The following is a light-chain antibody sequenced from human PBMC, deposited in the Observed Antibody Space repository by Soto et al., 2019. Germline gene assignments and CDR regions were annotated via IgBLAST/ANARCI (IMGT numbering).Light chain of an antibody. V-gene: IGLV2-8*01. CDR1: SRDIGGYDF. CDR3: LAYAGRTTLV. J-gene: IGLJ1*01. Sequence: QSAVTQPPSASGSPGQSVTISCTGTSRDIGGYDFVSWYQQYPGKAPQLIISEVNQRPSGVPDRFSGSKSGNTASLTISGLQSEDEADYYCLAYAGRTTLVFGTGTKVTVL. CDR2: EVN.